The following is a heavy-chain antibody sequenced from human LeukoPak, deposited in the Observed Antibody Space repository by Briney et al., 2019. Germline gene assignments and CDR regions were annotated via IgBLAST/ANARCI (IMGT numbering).Heavy chain of an antibody. CDR3: ARRGGGYGR. D-gene: IGHD4-17*01. Sequence: NPSETLSLTCAVCGGSFSGYYWSWIRQPPGKGLEWIGEINHSGSTNYNPSLKSRVTISVDTSKNQFSLKLSSVTAADTAVYYCARRGGGYGRWGQGTLVTVSS. CDR2: INHSGST. J-gene: IGHJ4*02. CDR1: GGSFSGYY. V-gene: IGHV4-34*01.